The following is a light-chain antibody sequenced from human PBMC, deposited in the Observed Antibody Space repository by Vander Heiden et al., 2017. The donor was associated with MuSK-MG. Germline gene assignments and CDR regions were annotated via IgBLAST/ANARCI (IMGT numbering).Light chain of an antibody. CDR2: RND. Sequence: QSVLTQPPSASGTPGQRVTLPCSGSSSNIGGNFVYWYQHLPGAAPKLLIYRNDQRPSGVPDRFSASKYGTSASLAISGLRPGDEGDYYCASWHDSLSGVRFGGGTKLTVL. J-gene: IGLJ2*01. CDR1: SSNIGGNF. V-gene: IGLV1-47*01. CDR3: ASWHDSLSGVR.